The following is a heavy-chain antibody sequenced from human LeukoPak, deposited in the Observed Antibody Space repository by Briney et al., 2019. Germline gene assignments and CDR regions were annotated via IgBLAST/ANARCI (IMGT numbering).Heavy chain of an antibody. CDR3: ARTMWGFDY. CDR1: DFTFRSYA. D-gene: IGHD7-27*01. Sequence: GGSLRLSCAASDFTFRSYAMQWVRQAPGKGLEWVSYISSSGSIIYYADSVKGRFTISRDNAKRSLFLQMNSLRVEDTAVYYCARTMWGFDYWGQGTLVTVSS. V-gene: IGHV3-48*03. CDR2: ISSSGSII. J-gene: IGHJ4*02.